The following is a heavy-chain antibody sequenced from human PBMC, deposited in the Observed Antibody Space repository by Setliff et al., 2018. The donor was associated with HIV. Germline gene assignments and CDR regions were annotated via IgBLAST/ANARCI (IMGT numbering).Heavy chain of an antibody. CDR3: ATIWMRGAYFDS. Sequence: PGGSLRLSCAASGFTFSSYSMNWVRQAPGKGLEWVSYISSSSSTIYYADSVKGRFTISRDNAKNTLYLQMNSLGVEDTAVYYCATIWMRGAYFDSWGQGTLVTVSS. V-gene: IGHV3-48*01. J-gene: IGHJ4*02. CDR2: ISSSSSTI. CDR1: GFTFSSYS. D-gene: IGHD3-3*01.